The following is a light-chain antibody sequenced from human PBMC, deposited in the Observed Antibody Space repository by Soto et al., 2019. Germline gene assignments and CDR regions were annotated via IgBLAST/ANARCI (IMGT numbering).Light chain of an antibody. CDR3: QQYGTSPWT. V-gene: IGKV3-20*01. CDR2: VAS. CDR1: QSVNSTY. J-gene: IGKJ1*01. Sequence: ELGLTQSPGTLSLSPGERATLSCRATQSVNSTYVACYQQKPGKAPSLLIYVASSRATGIPDRFSGSGSGTDFKLAISRLETEDFAVDYCQQYGTSPWTGGKGTKVESK.